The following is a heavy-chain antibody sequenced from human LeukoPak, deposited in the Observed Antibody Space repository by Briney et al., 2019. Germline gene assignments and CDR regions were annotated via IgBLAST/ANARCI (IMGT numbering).Heavy chain of an antibody. J-gene: IGHJ4*02. CDR2: IYFSGLT. V-gene: IGHV4-59*08. D-gene: IGHD5-24*01. Sequence: SETLSLTCSVSRGSISTYYWSWIRQPPGKGLEWLGYIYFSGLTHYKPSLSGRTATSVDTSKNQIPLKLTSVTAADTAVYYCARRSGDGHAFGYWGQGTLVTVSS. CDR3: ARRSGDGHAFGY. CDR1: RGSISTYY.